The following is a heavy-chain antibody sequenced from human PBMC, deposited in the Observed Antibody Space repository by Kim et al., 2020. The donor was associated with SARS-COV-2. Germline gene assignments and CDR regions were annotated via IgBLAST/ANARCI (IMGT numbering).Heavy chain of an antibody. CDR2: INTNTGNP. Sequence: ASVKVSCKASGYTFTSYAMNWVRQAPGQGLEWMGWINTNTGNPTYAQGFTGRFVFSLDTSVSTAYLQISSLKAEDTAVYYCARDGKSGWYHPGHYYYGMDVWGQGTTVTVSS. D-gene: IGHD6-19*01. V-gene: IGHV7-4-1*02. J-gene: IGHJ6*02. CDR3: ARDGKSGWYHPGHYYYGMDV. CDR1: GYTFTSYA.